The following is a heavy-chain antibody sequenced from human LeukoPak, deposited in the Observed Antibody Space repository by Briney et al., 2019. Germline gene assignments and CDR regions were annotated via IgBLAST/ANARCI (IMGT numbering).Heavy chain of an antibody. CDR3: ASGIDYSSSKFDY. D-gene: IGHD6-6*01. J-gene: IGHJ4*01. V-gene: IGHV4-59*01. CDR2: IYYSGST. Sequence: SETLSLTCTVSGGSISSYYWSWIRQPPGKGLEWIGYIYYSGSTNYNPSLTSRVTISVDTSKHQFSLKLSSVTAADTAVHYCASGIDYSSSKFDYWGHGTLVTASS. CDR1: GGSISSYY.